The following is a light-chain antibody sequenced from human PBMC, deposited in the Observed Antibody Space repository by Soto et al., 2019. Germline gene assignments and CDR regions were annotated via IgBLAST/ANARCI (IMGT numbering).Light chain of an antibody. CDR2: AAS. V-gene: IGKV1-8*01. J-gene: IGKJ2*01. CDR1: QGISSY. Sequence: AIRMTQSPSSFSASTGDRVTITCRASQGISSYLAWYQQKPGKAPNLLISAASTLQSGVPSRFSGSGSETEFTLTITSLKPEDSATYYCQQRNSYPRTFGQGTKVDIK. CDR3: QQRNSYPRT.